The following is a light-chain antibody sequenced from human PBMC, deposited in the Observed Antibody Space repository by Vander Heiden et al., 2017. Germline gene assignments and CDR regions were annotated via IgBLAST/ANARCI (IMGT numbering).Light chain of an antibody. J-gene: IGKJ4*01. Sequence: DIKMTQSPSSLSASEGNRVTITCQASQDISNYLNWYQQKPVKASKLLVYDSSNLETGVPSRFSGSGYGTDFTFTISSRQPEDIASYYCQQYDNLPSLTFGGGTKVEIK. CDR2: DSS. V-gene: IGKV1-33*01. CDR3: QQYDNLPSLT. CDR1: QDISNY.